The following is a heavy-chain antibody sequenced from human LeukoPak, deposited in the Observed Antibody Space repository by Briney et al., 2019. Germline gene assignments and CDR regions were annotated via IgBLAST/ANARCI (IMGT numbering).Heavy chain of an antibody. CDR2: INPNSGAI. V-gene: IGHV1-2*06. CDR1: GYSFTDYF. J-gene: IGHJ4*02. CDR3: ATIRASVAGDFDY. Sequence: ASVKVSCKASGYSFTDYFIHWMRQAPGQGLEWMGRINPNSGAINYARNFQGRVTMTRDTPIYTVYMELSRLTSDDTAIYYCATIRASVAGDFDYWGQGTLVTVSS. D-gene: IGHD6-19*01.